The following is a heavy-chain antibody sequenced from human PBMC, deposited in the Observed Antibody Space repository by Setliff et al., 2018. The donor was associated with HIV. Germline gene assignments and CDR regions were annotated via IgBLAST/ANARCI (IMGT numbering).Heavy chain of an antibody. J-gene: IGHJ4*02. CDR1: GGSISSGGYS. CDR2: IYHRGST. V-gene: IGHV4-30-2*01. D-gene: IGHD6-13*01. Sequence: SETLSLTCGVSGGSISSGGYSWSWLRQPPGKGLEWIGDIYHRGSTYYNPSLKSRVTISVDTSKNQFSLKLNSVTAADTSVYYCARDGRDSSSWYNYYFDYWGQGTLVTVSS. CDR3: ARDGRDSSSWYNYYFDY.